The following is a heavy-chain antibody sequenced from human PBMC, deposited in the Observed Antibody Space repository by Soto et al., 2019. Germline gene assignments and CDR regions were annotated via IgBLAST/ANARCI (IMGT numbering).Heavy chain of an antibody. CDR3: VRERGLSTISYYGMYG. Sequence: QSLSCAGSGFTFLRYSLNLVRQAPGKGLEWVSYISSSSSTIYYADSVKGRFTISRDNAKNSLYLQMNSLRDEDTAVYYCVRERGLSTISYYGMYGCGQGDTRTFSS. CDR2: ISSSSSTI. V-gene: IGHV3-48*02. D-gene: IGHD2-8*02. CDR1: GFTFLRYS. J-gene: IGHJ6*02.